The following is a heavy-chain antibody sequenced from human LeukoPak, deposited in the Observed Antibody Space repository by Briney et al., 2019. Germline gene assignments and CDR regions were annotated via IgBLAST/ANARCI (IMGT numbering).Heavy chain of an antibody. CDR2: ICVGSGKT. CDR3: AREDHSNYNY. J-gene: IGHJ4*02. V-gene: IGHV1-58*01. D-gene: IGHD4-11*01. CDR1: GFTFSTSA. Sequence: ASVKVSCKASGFTFSTSAVQWVRQARGQRFEWIGWICVGSGKTNYAERFQERVTITRDMSTSTAYRELSSLRSEDTAVYYCAREDHSNYNYWGQGTLVTVSS.